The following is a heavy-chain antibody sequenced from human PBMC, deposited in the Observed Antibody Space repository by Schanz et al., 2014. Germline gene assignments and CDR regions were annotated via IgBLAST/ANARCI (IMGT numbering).Heavy chain of an antibody. CDR2: VCYDGSKK. CDR3: VKDLQRELLRDDHYYGMDV. Sequence: VQLVESGGGLVKPGRSLRLSCAASGFTFSNFAIHWVRQAPGKGLEWVAVVCYDGSKKYYADSVKGRFTTSRDNSKNTMYLQMNSLRAEDTAVYYCVKDLQRELLRDDHYYGMDVWGQGTTVTVSS. V-gene: IGHV3-33*06. CDR1: GFTFSNFA. J-gene: IGHJ6*02. D-gene: IGHD1-26*01.